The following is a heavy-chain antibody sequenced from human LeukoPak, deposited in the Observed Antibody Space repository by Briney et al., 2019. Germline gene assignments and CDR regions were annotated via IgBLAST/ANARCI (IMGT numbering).Heavy chain of an antibody. J-gene: IGHJ4*02. Sequence: SVKVSCKASGFTFTSSAMQWVRQARGQRLQWIGWIVVRSGNTNYAQKFQERVTITRDMSTSTAYMELSSLRSEDTAVYYCAAEPRGSGSPLYWGQGTLVTVSP. V-gene: IGHV1-58*02. CDR3: AAEPRGSGSPLY. CDR2: IVVRSGNT. CDR1: GFTFTSSA. D-gene: IGHD3-10*01.